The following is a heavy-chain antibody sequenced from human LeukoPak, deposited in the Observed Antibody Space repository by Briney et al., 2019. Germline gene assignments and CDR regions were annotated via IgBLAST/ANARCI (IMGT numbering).Heavy chain of an antibody. Sequence: GGSLRLSCAASGFTFSRNSMNWVRQAPAKGREWVSYISSSSSIYYADSVKGRFTISRDNAKNALYLQMNSLRAEDTAVYYCARDDVVYSDYWGQGSLVTVSP. D-gene: IGHD2-21*01. CDR2: ISSSSSI. CDR3: ARDDVVYSDY. V-gene: IGHV3-48*01. CDR1: GFTFSRNS. J-gene: IGHJ4*02.